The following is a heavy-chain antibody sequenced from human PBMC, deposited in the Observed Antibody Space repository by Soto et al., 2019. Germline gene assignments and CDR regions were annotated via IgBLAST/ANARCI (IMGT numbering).Heavy chain of an antibody. CDR2: IFYSGST. J-gene: IGHJ4*02. V-gene: IGHV4-61*01. CDR1: GGSVSSGSYY. CDR3: ARERTGDPSFFDY. D-gene: IGHD7-27*01. Sequence: SETLSLTCTVSGGSVSSGSYYWSWIRQPPGKGPEWLGYIFYSGSTNYNPSLKSRVTISVDSSKNQFSLKLSSVTAADTAVYYCARERTGDPSFFDYWGQGTLVTVSS.